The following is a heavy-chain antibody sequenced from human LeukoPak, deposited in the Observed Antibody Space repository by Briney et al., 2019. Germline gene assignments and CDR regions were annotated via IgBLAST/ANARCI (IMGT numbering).Heavy chain of an antibody. CDR3: ARHHNDFWSGYHLTYFDY. D-gene: IGHD3-3*01. Sequence: SEALSLTCAVYGGSFSGYYWSWIRQPPGKGLEWIGEINHSGSTNYNPSLKSRVTISVDTSKNQFSLKLSSVAAADTAVYYCARHHNDFWSGYHLTYFDYWGQGALVTVSS. CDR2: INHSGST. CDR1: GGSFSGYY. V-gene: IGHV4-34*01. J-gene: IGHJ4*02.